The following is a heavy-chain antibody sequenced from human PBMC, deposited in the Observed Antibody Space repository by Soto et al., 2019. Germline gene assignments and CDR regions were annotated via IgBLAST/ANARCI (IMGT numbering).Heavy chain of an antibody. D-gene: IGHD6-6*01. CDR1: GYTFTSYG. V-gene: IGHV1-18*01. CDR2: ISAYNGNT. CDR3: ARGLASGDY. Sequence: ASVKVSCKASGYTFTSYGISWVRQAPGQGLEWMGLISAYNGNTNYSQKFKGRITISRDTSTSTVYMDLSSLRSEDTAVYYCARGLASGDYWGQGTLVTVSS. J-gene: IGHJ4*02.